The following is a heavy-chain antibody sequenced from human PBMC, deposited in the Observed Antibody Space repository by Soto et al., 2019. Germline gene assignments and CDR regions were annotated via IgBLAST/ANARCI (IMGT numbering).Heavy chain of an antibody. CDR1: GFRFSTSG. Sequence: QVQLVESGGGVVQPGRSLRLSCAASGFRFSTSGMHWLRQAPGKSLEWVTVLWYDGTGEDYTDSVKGRFTISRDNSKNTLYLQMNSLRVEDTAMYYCARGLIKLEGGAFDIWGQGTMVTVSS. CDR2: LWYDGTGE. D-gene: IGHD3-16*01. V-gene: IGHV3-33*01. CDR3: ARGLIKLEGGAFDI. J-gene: IGHJ3*02.